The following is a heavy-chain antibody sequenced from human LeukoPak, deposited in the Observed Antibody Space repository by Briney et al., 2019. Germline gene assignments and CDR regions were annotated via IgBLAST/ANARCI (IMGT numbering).Heavy chain of an antibody. D-gene: IGHD5-12*01. CDR3: VEESGYDYVSPPTG. J-gene: IGHJ4*02. CDR1: GFTVSSNY. V-gene: IGHV3-66*01. CDR2: IYSGGST. Sequence: GGSLRLSCAASGFTVSSNYMSWARQAPGKGLEWVSVIYSGGSTYYADSVKGRFTISRDNSKNTLYLQMNSLRAEDTAVYYCVEESGYDYVSPPTGWGQGTLVTVSS.